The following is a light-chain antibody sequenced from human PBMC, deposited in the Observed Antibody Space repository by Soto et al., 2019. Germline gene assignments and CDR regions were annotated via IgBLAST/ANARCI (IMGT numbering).Light chain of an antibody. J-gene: IGLJ1*01. CDR1: SSDVGSYNL. CDR2: EVS. CDR3: CSYAGRSTDV. V-gene: IGLV2-23*02. Sequence: QSALTQPASVSGSPGQSITISCTGTSSDVGSYNLVSWYQQHPGKAPKLMIYEVSKRPSGVSNRFSGSKSGNTASLTISGLQAEDEADYYCCSYAGRSTDVFGTGTKLTVL.